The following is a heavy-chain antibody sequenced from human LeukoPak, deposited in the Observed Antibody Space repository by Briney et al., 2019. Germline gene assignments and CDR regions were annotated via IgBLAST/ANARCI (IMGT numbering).Heavy chain of an antibody. J-gene: IGHJ6*03. CDR2: ISSSSSTI. Sequence: PGGSLRLSCAASGFTFSSYSMNWVRQAPGKGLEWVPYISSSSSTIYYADSVKGRFTISRDNAKNSLYPQMNSLRAEDTAVYYCARALNFWSGPPYYYYYMDVWGKGTTVTVSS. CDR1: GFTFSSYS. D-gene: IGHD3-3*01. CDR3: ARALNFWSGPPYYYYYMDV. V-gene: IGHV3-48*01.